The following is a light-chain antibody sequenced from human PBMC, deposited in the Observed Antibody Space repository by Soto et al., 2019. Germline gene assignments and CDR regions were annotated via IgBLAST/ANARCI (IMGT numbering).Light chain of an antibody. J-gene: IGLJ2*01. CDR1: SCNIGADYY. Sequence: QSVLTQPPSVSGAPGQWVTISCTGSSCNIGADYYVHWYQQLPGKAPKLIIYDNTNRPSGVPDRFSGSKSGTTASLAITGLQAEDEADYYCLSFASSLSVVFGRGTKVTVL. CDR2: DNT. CDR3: LSFASSLSVV. V-gene: IGLV1-40*01.